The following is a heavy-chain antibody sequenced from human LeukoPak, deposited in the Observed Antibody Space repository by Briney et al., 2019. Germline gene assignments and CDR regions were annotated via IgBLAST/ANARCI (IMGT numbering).Heavy chain of an antibody. CDR3: ATCFECVSSWQQSRLRRDAFDI. J-gene: IGHJ4*02. V-gene: IGHV1-24*01. D-gene: IGHD6-13*01. Sequence: GASVKVSCKVSGYTLTELSMHWVRQAPGKGLEWMGGFDPEDGETIYAQKFQGRVTMTEDTSTDTAYMELSSLRSEDTAVYYCATCFECVSSWQQSRLRRDAFDIWGQGTLVTVSS. CDR2: FDPEDGET. CDR1: GYTLTELS.